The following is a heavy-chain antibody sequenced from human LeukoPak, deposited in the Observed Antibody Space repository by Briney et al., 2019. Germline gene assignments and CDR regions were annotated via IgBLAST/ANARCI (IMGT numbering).Heavy chain of an antibody. CDR3: ARDPVEWELLLDY. D-gene: IGHD1-26*01. J-gene: IGHJ4*02. CDR2: MNIDGSEK. V-gene: IGHV3-7*01. Sequence: PGGSLRLSCAASGFPFSSYSMTWVRQAPGKRLEWVANMNIDGSEKYYADSAKGRFTISRDNARNSVYLQMNSLRVEDTAVYYCARDPVEWELLLDYWGQGTLVTVSS. CDR1: GFPFSSYS.